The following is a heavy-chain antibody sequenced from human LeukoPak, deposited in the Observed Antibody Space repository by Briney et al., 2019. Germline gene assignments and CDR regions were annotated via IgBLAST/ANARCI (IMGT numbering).Heavy chain of an antibody. Sequence: ASVKLSCTTSGSTFTDYYMHWGRQASGPGLGWLGWMHPHSDGTNSAKTFQGRVTMTWDTATSTDYMELRGLTFDDTGVYYCARDGREHQVERGRYFYDYWGQGSLVTVSS. CDR2: MHPHSDGT. V-gene: IGHV1-2*02. CDR3: ARDGREHQVERGRYFYDY. J-gene: IGHJ4*02. D-gene: IGHD1-26*01. CDR1: GSTFTDYY.